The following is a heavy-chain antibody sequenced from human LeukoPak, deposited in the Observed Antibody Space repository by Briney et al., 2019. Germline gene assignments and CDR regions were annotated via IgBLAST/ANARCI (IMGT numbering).Heavy chain of an antibody. V-gene: IGHV1-2*02. CDR2: IDPNSGGT. D-gene: IGHD3-22*01. CDR3: ARLGYYDSSAYSPLDY. CDR1: GYTFTCYY. J-gene: IGHJ4*02. Sequence: ASVNVSCNSSGYTFTCYYMHWGRHAPAQGLEWMGWIDPNSGGTNYAKKVQGRVTMTRYTSISTAYMELRRLRSDDTAVYYCARLGYYDSSAYSPLDYWGQGTLVTVSS.